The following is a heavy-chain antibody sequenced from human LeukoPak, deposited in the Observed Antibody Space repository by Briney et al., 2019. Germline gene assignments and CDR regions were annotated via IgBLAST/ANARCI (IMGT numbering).Heavy chain of an antibody. Sequence: GRSLRLSCAASGFTFSSYGMHWVRQAPGKGLEWVSAISGSGGSTYYADSVKGRFTISRDNSKNTLYLQMNSLRAEDTAVYYCAKGRTDTAMVTIDYWGQGTLVTVSS. D-gene: IGHD5-18*01. CDR3: AKGRTDTAMVTIDY. J-gene: IGHJ4*02. CDR1: GFTFSSYG. V-gene: IGHV3-23*01. CDR2: ISGSGGST.